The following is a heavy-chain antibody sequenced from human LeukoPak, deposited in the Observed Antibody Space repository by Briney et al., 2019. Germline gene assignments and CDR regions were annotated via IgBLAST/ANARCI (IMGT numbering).Heavy chain of an antibody. CDR3: ARDNYLNPRDMDV. Sequence: SEALSLTCTVSGGSISSYHWSWIRQPPGKGLEWIGFIYYGGNTEYSPSLKSGVTLSLDTSKNHFSLKLRSVTAADTAVYFCARDNYLNPRDMDVWGKGTTVTVSS. J-gene: IGHJ6*03. CDR2: IYYGGNT. V-gene: IGHV4-59*01. D-gene: IGHD5-24*01. CDR1: GGSISSYH.